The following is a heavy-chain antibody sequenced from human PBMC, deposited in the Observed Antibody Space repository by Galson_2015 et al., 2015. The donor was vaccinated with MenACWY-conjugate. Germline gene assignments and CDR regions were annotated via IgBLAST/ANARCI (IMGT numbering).Heavy chain of an antibody. V-gene: IGHV3-74*01. CDR2: IDPDGSTT. J-gene: IGHJ4*02. CDR1: GFTFSTYW. D-gene: IGHD1-26*01. Sequence: SLRLSCAPSGFTFSTYWMHWVRQAPGKGLEWVSRIDPDGSTTDYAESTKGRFTISRDNAKNTLFLQIHSLRVEDTAVYYCATAGSYRFDYWGQGALVTVSS. CDR3: ATAGSYRFDY.